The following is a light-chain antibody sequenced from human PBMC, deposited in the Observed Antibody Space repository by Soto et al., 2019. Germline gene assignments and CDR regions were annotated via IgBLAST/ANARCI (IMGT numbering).Light chain of an antibody. CDR2: GAS. CDR1: QSVSSN. V-gene: IGKV3-15*01. J-gene: IGKJ2*01. Sequence: EIVMTQSPATLSVSPGARATLSCRASQSVSSNLAWYQQKPGQAPRLLIYGASTRATGIPARFSGSGSGTEFTLTISSLQSEEFAVYYGQQYNNWPYTFGQGTKMEIK. CDR3: QQYNNWPYT.